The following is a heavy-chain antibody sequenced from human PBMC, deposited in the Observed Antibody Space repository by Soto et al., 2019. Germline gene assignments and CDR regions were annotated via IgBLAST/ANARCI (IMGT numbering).Heavy chain of an antibody. CDR2: IYPGDSDT. CDR3: ATTTETLSYPRAFDV. V-gene: IGHV5-51*01. D-gene: IGHD4-17*01. J-gene: IGHJ3*01. Sequence: GESLKISCKGSGYSFISYWIGWVRQVPGKGLEWMGIIYPGDSDTRYSPSFQGQVTISADKSISTAYLQWSSLKASDTAMYYCATTTETLSYPRAFDVWGQGTMVTVSS. CDR1: GYSFISYW.